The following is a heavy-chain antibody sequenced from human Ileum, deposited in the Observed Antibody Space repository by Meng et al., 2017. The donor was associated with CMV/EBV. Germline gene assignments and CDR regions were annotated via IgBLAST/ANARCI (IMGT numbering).Heavy chain of an antibody. CDR1: GCTFSYAW. V-gene: IGHV3-15*01. J-gene: IGHJ4*02. CDR3: TTVPGGGSSNLDF. Sequence: SGCTFSYAWRNWVRQAPGKGLEWVGHIKSKTDGGTTDYAAPVQGRFTISRDDSKNTLYLEMNSLKTEDTAVYYCTTVPGGGSSNLDFWGQGTLVTVSS. D-gene: IGHD2-15*01. CDR2: IKSKTDGGTT.